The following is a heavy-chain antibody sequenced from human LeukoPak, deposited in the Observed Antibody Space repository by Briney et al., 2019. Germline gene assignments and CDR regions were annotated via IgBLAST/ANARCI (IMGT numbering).Heavy chain of an antibody. V-gene: IGHV1-46*01. D-gene: IGHD2-21*02. CDR3: ARDRVVVTARTHNWFDP. J-gene: IGHJ5*02. CDR2: INPSGGST. Sequence: ASVKVSCKASGYTFTSYYMHWVRQAPGQGLEWMGIINPSGGSTSYAQKFQGRVTMTRDTSTSTVYMELSSLRSEDTAVYYCARDRVVVTARTHNWFDPWGQETLVTVSS. CDR1: GYTFTSYY.